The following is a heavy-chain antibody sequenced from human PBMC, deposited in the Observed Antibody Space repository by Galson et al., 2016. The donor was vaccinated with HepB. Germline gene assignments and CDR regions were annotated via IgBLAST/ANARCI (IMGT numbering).Heavy chain of an antibody. CDR3: ASAVVTFRGLGNVRQLRNPIDP. CDR2: IYHNGRT. D-gene: IGHD3-22*01. CDR1: GDSITFKTYH. V-gene: IGHV4-30-4*01. J-gene: IGHJ5*02. Sequence: TLSLTCTVSGDSITFKTYHWSWIRQSPGKGLEWIEHIYHNGRTDYNTSLDSRATISVDTAKTQFSLRLEFVTAADTAVYYCASAVVTFRGLGNVRQLRNPIDPWGQGTLVTVSS.